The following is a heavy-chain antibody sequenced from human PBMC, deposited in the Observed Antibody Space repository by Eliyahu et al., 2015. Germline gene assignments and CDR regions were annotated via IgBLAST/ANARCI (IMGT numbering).Heavy chain of an antibody. CDR1: GFXFTYAW. J-gene: IGHJ4*02. CDR2: IKSKTSGGTT. CDR3: VIDRSEVGVGELDD. V-gene: IGHV3-15*01. D-gene: IGHD3-10*01. Sequence: EVHLVESGGGLVKPGGSLRLSCGASGFXFTYAWLSWVRQGPGKGLEWVGLIKSKTSGGTTHYAAPVKDRFTISRDDSLNMLYLQMNNLKTEDTAVYFCVIDRSEVGVGELDDWGQGSLVTVSS.